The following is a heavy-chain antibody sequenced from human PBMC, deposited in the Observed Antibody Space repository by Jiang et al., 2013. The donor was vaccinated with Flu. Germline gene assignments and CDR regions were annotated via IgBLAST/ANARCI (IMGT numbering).Heavy chain of an antibody. V-gene: IGHV2-70*04. CDR2: IDWDDDK. D-gene: IGHD2-15*01. Sequence: KPTQTLTLTCSFSGFSLTSSGMRVSWIRQPPGKALEWLARIDWDDDKFYTTSLETRLTISKDTSKNQVILTMTNMDPADTATYYCARTRRYCSGGRCFPDAFDIWGQGTKVTV. CDR1: GFSLTSSGMR. CDR3: ARTRRYCSGGRCFPDAFDI. J-gene: IGHJ3*02.